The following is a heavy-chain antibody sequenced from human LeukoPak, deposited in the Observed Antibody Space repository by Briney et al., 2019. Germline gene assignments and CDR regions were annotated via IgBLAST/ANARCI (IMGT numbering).Heavy chain of an antibody. J-gene: IGHJ4*02. CDR2: ISDSGSTT. Sequence: PGGSLRLSCAVSGFMFSSYEMNWVRQAPGKGLEWVSYISDSGSTTKYADSVEGRFTTSRDNAKNSLYLQMNSLRSEDTAIYYCARESVAQFDYWGQGTLVSVSS. CDR1: GFMFSSYE. V-gene: IGHV3-48*03. CDR3: ARESVAQFDY.